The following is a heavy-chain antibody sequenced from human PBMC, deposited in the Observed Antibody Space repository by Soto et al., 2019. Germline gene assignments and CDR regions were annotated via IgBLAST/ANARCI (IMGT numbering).Heavy chain of an antibody. V-gene: IGHV4-4*07. D-gene: IGHD6-19*01. CDR3: ARDQWLVIGDWFDP. CDR1: GGSISSYY. J-gene: IGHJ5*02. CDR2: IYTSGST. Sequence: PSETLSLTCTVSGGSISSYYWSWIRQPAGKGLEWIGRIYTSGSTSYNPSLKSRVTMSVDTSKNQFSLKLISVTAADTAVYYCARDQWLVIGDWFDPWGQGTLVTVSS.